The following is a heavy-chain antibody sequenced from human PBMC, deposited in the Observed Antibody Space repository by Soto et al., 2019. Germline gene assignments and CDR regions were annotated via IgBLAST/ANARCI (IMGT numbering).Heavy chain of an antibody. CDR3: AKLRWNHAETYFDY. D-gene: IGHD1-1*01. J-gene: IGHJ4*02. CDR1: GFTFSSYA. Sequence: PGGSLRLSCAASGFTFSSYAMSWVRQAPGKGLEWISAISGSGGSTYYADTVKGRFNISRDSYKSTLYLQMNSLSAEDTAVYYCAKLRWNHAETYFDYWGQGTLVIVSS. CDR2: ISGSGGST. V-gene: IGHV3-23*01.